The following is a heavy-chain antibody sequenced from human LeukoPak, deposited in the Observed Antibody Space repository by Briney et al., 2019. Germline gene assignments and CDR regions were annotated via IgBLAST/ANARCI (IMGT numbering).Heavy chain of an antibody. D-gene: IGHD1-1*01. V-gene: IGHV1-18*01. CDR3: ARRLERHHDFDY. J-gene: IGHJ4*02. CDR1: GYSFTTYG. Sequence: ASVKVSCKASGYSFTTYGISWVRQAHGQGLEWMGWISAYNNNTKNARKLQGRVTMTTDTSTSTAYMELRSLRSDDTAVYYCARRLERHHDFDYWGQGTQVTVSS. CDR2: ISAYNNNT.